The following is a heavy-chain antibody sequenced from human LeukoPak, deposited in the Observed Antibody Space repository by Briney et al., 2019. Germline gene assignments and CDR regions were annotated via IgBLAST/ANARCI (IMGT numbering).Heavy chain of an antibody. Sequence: ASVKVSCKASGYTFTSYYMHWVRQAPGQGLEWMINPSGGSTSYAQKFQGRVTMTRDTSTSTVCMELSSLRSEDTAVYYCARNQVYYDFWSGSYWDPYYYYGMDVWGQGTTVTVSS. CDR3: ARNQVYYDFWSGSYWDPYYYYGMDV. D-gene: IGHD3-3*01. J-gene: IGHJ6*02. CDR2: INPSGGST. V-gene: IGHV1-46*01. CDR1: GYTFTSYY.